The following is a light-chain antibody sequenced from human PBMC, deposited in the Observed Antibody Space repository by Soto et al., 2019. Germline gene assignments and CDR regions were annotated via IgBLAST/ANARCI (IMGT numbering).Light chain of an antibody. CDR2: AAS. V-gene: IGKV3-20*01. CDR3: HQYASSPRT. J-gene: IGKJ1*01. Sequence: EIVLTQSPGTLSLSPGERATLSCRASQSVSSSYFAWYQQKPGQAPRLLIYAASSSATGIPDRFTGSGSGTDFTLTISRLEHEDFAVYYCHQYASSPRTFGQATTVEI. CDR1: QSVSSSY.